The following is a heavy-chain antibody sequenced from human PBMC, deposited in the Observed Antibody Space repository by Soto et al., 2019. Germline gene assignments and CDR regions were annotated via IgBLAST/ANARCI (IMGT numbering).Heavy chain of an antibody. J-gene: IGHJ4*02. V-gene: IGHV4-34*01. Sequence: PSETLSLTXAVYGGSFSGYYWSWIRQPPGKGLEWIGEINHSGSTNYNPSLKSRVTISVDTSKNQFSLKLSSVTAADTAVYYCARALLWFGESPYFDYWGQGTLVTVSS. CDR1: GGSFSGYY. CDR2: INHSGST. CDR3: ARALLWFGESPYFDY. D-gene: IGHD3-10*01.